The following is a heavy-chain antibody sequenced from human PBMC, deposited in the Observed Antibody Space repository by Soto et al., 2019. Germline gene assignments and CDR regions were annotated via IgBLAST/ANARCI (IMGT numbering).Heavy chain of an antibody. CDR2: SQYSGNT. D-gene: IGHD6-19*01. V-gene: IGHV4-59*01. CDR3: ARGSGWFQF. J-gene: IGHJ2*01. Sequence: QVQLQESGPGLVKPSETLSLTCTVSGDSISSSYWSWIRQPPGKGLEWIAYSQYSGNTNHNPSLKSRVTISVDTSKNQFSLKLTSVTAADTAVYYCARGSGWFQFWGRGTLVTVSS. CDR1: GDSISSSY.